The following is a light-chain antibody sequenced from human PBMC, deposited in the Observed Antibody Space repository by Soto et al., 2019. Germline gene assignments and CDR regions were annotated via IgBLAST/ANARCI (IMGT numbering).Light chain of an antibody. Sequence: EIVLTQSPGTLSLSPGERATLSCRASQSVSSSYLAWYQQKPGQAPRLLIYGTSSRATGIPDRFRGSGSGTDFTLTISGLEPEDFAVYYCQQYGSSPPVTFGQGTRLEIK. J-gene: IGKJ5*01. CDR3: QQYGSSPPVT. CDR2: GTS. CDR1: QSVSSSY. V-gene: IGKV3-20*01.